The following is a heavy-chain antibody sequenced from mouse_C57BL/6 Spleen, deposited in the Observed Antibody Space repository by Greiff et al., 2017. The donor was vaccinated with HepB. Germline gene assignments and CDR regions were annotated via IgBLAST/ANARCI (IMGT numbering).Heavy chain of an antibody. Sequence: VQLKQSGAELVRPGASVKLSCTASGFNIKDDYMHWVKQRPEQGLEWIGWIDPENGDTEYASKFQGKATITADTPSNTAYLQLSSLTSEDTAVYYCTVYYGSSYWYFDVWGTGTTVTVSS. CDR2: IDPENGDT. V-gene: IGHV14-4*01. J-gene: IGHJ1*03. CDR1: GFNIKDDY. CDR3: TVYYGSSYWYFDV. D-gene: IGHD1-1*01.